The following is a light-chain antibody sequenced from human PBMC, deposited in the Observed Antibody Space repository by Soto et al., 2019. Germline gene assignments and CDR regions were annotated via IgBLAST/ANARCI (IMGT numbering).Light chain of an antibody. J-gene: IGKJ4*01. CDR2: DAS. Sequence: EIVLTQSPATLSLSPGEGATLSCRASQSVSSYLAWYQQKPGQAPRLLIYDASNRATGIPARFSGSGSGTDFTLTISSLEPEDFAVYYCQQRRNWLTFGGGTKVEIK. CDR3: QQRRNWLT. CDR1: QSVSSY. V-gene: IGKV3-11*01.